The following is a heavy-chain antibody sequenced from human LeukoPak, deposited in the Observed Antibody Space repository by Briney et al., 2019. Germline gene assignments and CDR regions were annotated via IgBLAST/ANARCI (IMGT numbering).Heavy chain of an antibody. CDR2: IYYSGSP. V-gene: IGHV4-31*03. J-gene: IGHJ4*02. Sequence: SQTLSLTCTVSGGSISSGGYYWSWVRQHPGKGLEWIGYIYYSGSPYYNPSLKSRVTISLDASKNQFSLKLSSVTAADTAVYYRARTYGDSSFYDYWGQGTLVTVSS. CDR1: GGSISSGGYY. CDR3: ARTYGDSSFYDY. D-gene: IGHD4-17*01.